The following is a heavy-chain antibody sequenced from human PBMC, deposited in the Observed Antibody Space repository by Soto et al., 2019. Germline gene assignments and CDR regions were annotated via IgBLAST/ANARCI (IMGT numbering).Heavy chain of an antibody. CDR3: AKSPPMAYGDYGNYYYMDV. CDR2: ISGSGGST. Sequence: EVQLLESGGGLVQPGGSLRLSCAASGFTFSSYAMSWVRQAPGKGLEWVSAISGSGGSTYYADSVKGRFTISRDNSKNTLYLQMNSLRVEDTAVYYCAKSPPMAYGDYGNYYYMDVWGKGTTVTVSS. J-gene: IGHJ6*03. V-gene: IGHV3-23*01. CDR1: GFTFSSYA. D-gene: IGHD4-17*01.